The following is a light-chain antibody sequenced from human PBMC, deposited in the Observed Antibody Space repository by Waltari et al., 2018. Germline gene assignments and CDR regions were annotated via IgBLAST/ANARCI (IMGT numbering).Light chain of an antibody. CDR3: QHYGSSPYT. J-gene: IGKJ2*01. Sequence: ETVFTQSPGTLSLSTGERVSLSCRASQTLNNNYLAWYQQKPGQAPGLLIHGASRRATGVPDRFSGSGSGTDFTLTISRLEIEDSAVYYCQHYGSSPYTFGQGTRLEI. CDR1: QTLNNNY. V-gene: IGKV3-20*01. CDR2: GAS.